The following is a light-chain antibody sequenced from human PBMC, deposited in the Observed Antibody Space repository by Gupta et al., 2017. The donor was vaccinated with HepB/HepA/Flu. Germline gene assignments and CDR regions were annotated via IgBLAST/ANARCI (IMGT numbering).Light chain of an antibody. CDR1: LTIDTW. J-gene: IGKJ4*01. CDR2: KAS. Sequence: DIQMTQSPSTLSASVGGRVTITCRASLTIDTWMAWYQQKPGKAPRLIIYKASILQSGVPSRFSGSGSGTXFILTIXSLQPDDFATYYCQQDNTYPITFGXGTVVETK. CDR3: QQDNTYPIT. V-gene: IGKV1-5*03.